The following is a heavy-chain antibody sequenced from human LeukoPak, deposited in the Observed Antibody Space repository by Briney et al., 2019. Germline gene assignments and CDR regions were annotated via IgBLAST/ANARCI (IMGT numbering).Heavy chain of an antibody. Sequence: GGALRLSCAASGFTFSDYYMSWLRQAPGKGLDWVSYISSSGSTIYYADSVKGRFTISRDNAKNSLYLQMNSLRAEDTAVYYCARGSPDFWSPYNWFDPWGQGTLVTVSS. J-gene: IGHJ5*02. CDR3: ARGSPDFWSPYNWFDP. D-gene: IGHD3-3*01. CDR1: GFTFSDYY. V-gene: IGHV3-11*04. CDR2: ISSSGSTI.